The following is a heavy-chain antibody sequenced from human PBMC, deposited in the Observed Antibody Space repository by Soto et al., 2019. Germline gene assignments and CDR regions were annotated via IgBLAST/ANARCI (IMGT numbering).Heavy chain of an antibody. V-gene: IGHV3-23*01. CDR1: GFTFSSYA. J-gene: IGHJ5*02. CDR2: ISGSGGST. CDR3: AKDLNDYSNYVGWFDP. D-gene: IGHD4-4*01. Sequence: PGGSLRLSCAASGFTFSSYAMSWVRQAPGKGLEWVSAISGSGGSTYYADSVKGRFTISRDNSKNTLYLQMNSLRAEDTAVYYCAKDLNDYSNYVGWFDPWGQGTLVTVS.